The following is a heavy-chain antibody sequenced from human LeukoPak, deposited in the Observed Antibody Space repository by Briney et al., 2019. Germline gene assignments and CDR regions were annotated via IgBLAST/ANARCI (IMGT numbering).Heavy chain of an antibody. CDR1: GFTFSSYS. J-gene: IGHJ6*02. CDR3: ARDPFVVVVPAPGDYYYYGMDV. Sequence: GGSLRLSCAASGFTFSSYSMNWVRQDPGKGLEWVSSISSSSSYIYYADSVKGRFTISRDNAKNSLYLQMNSPRAEDTAVYYCARDPFVVVVPAPGDYYYYGMDVWGQGTTVTVSS. D-gene: IGHD2-2*01. V-gene: IGHV3-21*01. CDR2: ISSSSSYI.